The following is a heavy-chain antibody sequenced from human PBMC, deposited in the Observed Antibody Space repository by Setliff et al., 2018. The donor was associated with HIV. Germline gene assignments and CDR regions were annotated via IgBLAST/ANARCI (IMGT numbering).Heavy chain of an antibody. J-gene: IGHJ4*02. CDR2: INHRGST. D-gene: IGHD6-19*01. CDR1: GGSISSGAYY. V-gene: IGHV4-39*07. Sequence: SETLSLTCTVSGGSISSGAYYCSWIRQPPGGGLEWIGQINHRGSTIYNPSLKSRVTISVDTSKNQFSLKLRSVTAADTAVYYCARRGSGSPYFDYWGQGTLVTVS. CDR3: ARRGSGSPYFDY.